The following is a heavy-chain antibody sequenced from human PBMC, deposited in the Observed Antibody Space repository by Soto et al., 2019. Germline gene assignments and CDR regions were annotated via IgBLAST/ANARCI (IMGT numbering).Heavy chain of an antibody. J-gene: IGHJ6*02. CDR3: ATGGISMSTGALNDMDV. D-gene: IGHD1-26*01. CDR1: GGTFSSYI. Sequence: QIQLVQSGAEVKKPGSSVKVSCKASGGTFSSYIFTWMRQAPGQGLEWMGGIIPLFGTTKYAVNFQGRVTHTADERTSTAYMEVTGLRSGDTVVYYCATGGISMSTGALNDMDVWGQGTTVIVS. CDR2: IIPLFGTT. V-gene: IGHV1-69*12.